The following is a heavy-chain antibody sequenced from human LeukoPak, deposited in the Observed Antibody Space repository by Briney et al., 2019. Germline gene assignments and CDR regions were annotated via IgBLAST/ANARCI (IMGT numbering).Heavy chain of an antibody. CDR3: ARRRYYDSTGYLD. CDR1: GGSISGSSYY. J-gene: IGHJ1*01. V-gene: IGHV4-39*01. Sequence: SETLSLTCSVSGGSISGSSYYWGWIRQPPGKVLDWIGEIYYSGRPYYNSSLQSRLTISVDTSWNPFSLTLSSVTAADTGVYYCARRRYYDSTGYLDWGQGTLVSVST. D-gene: IGHD3-22*01. CDR2: IYYSGRP.